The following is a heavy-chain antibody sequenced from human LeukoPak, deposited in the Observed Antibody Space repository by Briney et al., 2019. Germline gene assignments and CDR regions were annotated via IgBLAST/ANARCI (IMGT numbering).Heavy chain of an antibody. CDR2: ISWNSGSI. V-gene: IGHV3-9*03. CDR3: AKDNGYDILTGPTRGAFDI. Sequence: GGSLRLSCAASGFTFDDYAMHWVRQAPGKGLEWVSGISWNSGSIGYADSVKGRFTISRDNAKNSLYLQMNSLRAEDMALYYCAKDNGYDILTGPTRGAFDIWGQGTMVTVSS. J-gene: IGHJ3*02. CDR1: GFTFDDYA. D-gene: IGHD3-9*01.